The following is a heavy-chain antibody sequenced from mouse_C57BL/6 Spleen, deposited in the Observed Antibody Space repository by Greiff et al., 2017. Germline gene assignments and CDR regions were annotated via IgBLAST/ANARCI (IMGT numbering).Heavy chain of an antibody. CDR2: IYPGSGST. CDR1: GYTFTSYW. CDR3: ARQGAY. Sequence: QVQLKESGAELVKPGASVKMSCKASGYTFTSYWITWVKQRPGQGLEWIGDIYPGSGSTNYNEKFKSKATLTVDTSSSTAYMQLSSLTSEDSAVYYCARQGAYWGQGTTLTVSS. J-gene: IGHJ2*01. V-gene: IGHV1-55*01.